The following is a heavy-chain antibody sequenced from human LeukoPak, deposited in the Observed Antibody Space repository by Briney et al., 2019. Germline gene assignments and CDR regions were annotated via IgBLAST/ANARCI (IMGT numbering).Heavy chain of an antibody. V-gene: IGHV3-48*04. CDR3: ATVGRSSRPGY. Sequence: GGSLRLSCAASGFTFSTYSMKWVRQAPGKGLEWVSYITTGGGTTYYADSVKGRFTISRDNAKNSLYLQMSSLRAEDTATYYCATVGRSSRPGYWGQGALVTVSS. D-gene: IGHD6-6*01. J-gene: IGHJ4*02. CDR2: ITTGGGTT. CDR1: GFTFSTYS.